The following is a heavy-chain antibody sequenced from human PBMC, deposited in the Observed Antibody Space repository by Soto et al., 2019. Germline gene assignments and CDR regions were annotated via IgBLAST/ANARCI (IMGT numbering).Heavy chain of an antibody. CDR3: ARDRSTNDY. J-gene: IGHJ4*02. Sequence: QVQLVQSGAEVKKPGASVKVSCKASGYMFTSYGISWVRQAPGQGLEWMGWISAYNGNTDYAQKFQGRVTMTTDTSKTTAYMELMSLTSDDTAVYYCARDRSTNDYWGQGTLVTVSS. CDR2: ISAYNGNT. CDR1: GYMFTSYG. V-gene: IGHV1-18*01.